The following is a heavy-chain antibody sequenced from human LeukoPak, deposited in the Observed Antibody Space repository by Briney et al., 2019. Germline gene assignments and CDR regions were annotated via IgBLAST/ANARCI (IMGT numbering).Heavy chain of an antibody. Sequence: GGSLRLSCAASGFTFSSYGMHWVRQAPGKGLEWVAVISYDGSNKYYVDSVKGRFTISRDNPKNTLYLQMNSLRAEDTAVYYCAKDEGRGWFQVGTHFDYWGQGTLVTVSS. CDR3: AKDEGRGWFQVGTHFDY. CDR2: ISYDGSNK. CDR1: GFTFSSYG. V-gene: IGHV3-30*18. D-gene: IGHD2-15*01. J-gene: IGHJ4*02.